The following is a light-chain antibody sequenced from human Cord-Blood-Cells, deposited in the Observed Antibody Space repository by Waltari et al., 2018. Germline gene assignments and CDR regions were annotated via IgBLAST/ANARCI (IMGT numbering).Light chain of an antibody. Sequence: QSALTPPASVSGSPGQSITISCTGTTSDVGGYNYFTLYQQHPGKAPKLMIYDVSNRPSGVSNRFSGSKSGNTASLTISGLQAEDEADYYCSSYTSSSTLVVFGGGTKLTVL. J-gene: IGLJ2*01. CDR2: DVS. V-gene: IGLV2-14*01. CDR3: SSYTSSSTLVV. CDR1: TSDVGGYNY.